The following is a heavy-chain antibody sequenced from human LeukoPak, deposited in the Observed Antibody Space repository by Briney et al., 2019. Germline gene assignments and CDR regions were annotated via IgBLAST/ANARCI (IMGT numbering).Heavy chain of an antibody. CDR3: ARDTVGAPYYFDY. J-gene: IGHJ4*02. V-gene: IGHV3-21*01. Sequence: PGGSLRLSCAASGFTFSSHSRNWGRQAPGKGLEWVSSISSRSSYTYYADSAKGRFTISRDNAKNSLYLQMNSLRAEDTAVYYCARDTVGAPYYFDYWGQGTLVPVSS. D-gene: IGHD1-26*01. CDR2: ISSRSSYT. CDR1: GFTFSSHS.